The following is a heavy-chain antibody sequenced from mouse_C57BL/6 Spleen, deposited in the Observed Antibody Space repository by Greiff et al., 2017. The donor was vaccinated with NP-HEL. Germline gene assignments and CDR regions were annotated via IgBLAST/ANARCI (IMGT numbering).Heavy chain of an antibody. Sequence: EVQLVESGPELVKPGASVKISCKASGYSFTDYNMNWVKQSNGKSLEWIGVINPNYGTTSYNQKFKGKATLTVDQSSSTAYMQLNSLTSEDSAVYYCAKDHYYYGSRYFDYWGQGTTLTVSS. D-gene: IGHD1-1*01. CDR1: GYSFTDYN. CDR2: INPNYGTT. V-gene: IGHV1-39*01. J-gene: IGHJ2*01. CDR3: AKDHYYYGSRYFDY.